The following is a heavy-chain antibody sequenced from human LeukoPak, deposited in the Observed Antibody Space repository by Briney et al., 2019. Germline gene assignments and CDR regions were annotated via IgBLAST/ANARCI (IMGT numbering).Heavy chain of an antibody. Sequence: SETLSLTCTVSGGSISSYYWSWIRQPPGKGLEWIGYIYYSGSTNYNPSLKSRVTISVDTSKNQFSLKLSSVTAADKAVYYCARVGYSYGYHWYFDLWGRGTLVTVSS. CDR1: GGSISSYY. D-gene: IGHD5-18*01. CDR3: ARVGYSYGYHWYFDL. J-gene: IGHJ2*01. CDR2: IYYSGST. V-gene: IGHV4-59*01.